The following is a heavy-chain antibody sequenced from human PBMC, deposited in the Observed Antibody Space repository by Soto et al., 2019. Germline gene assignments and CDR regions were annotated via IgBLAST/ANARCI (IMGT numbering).Heavy chain of an antibody. CDR3: AHRVLRTVFGLVTTTAIYFDF. CDR1: GFSLTTSGVG. V-gene: IGHV2-5*02. CDR2: IYWDADK. Sequence: QITLNESGPTVVRPTETLTLTCRFSGFSLTTSGVGVGWIRQSPGKAPEWLALIYWDADKRYSASLKSRLTITKDTSKTQVGLTVSDLDPTDTATSYCAHRVLRTVFGLVTTTAIYFDFWGQGTPVAVSS. J-gene: IGHJ4*02. D-gene: IGHD3-3*01.